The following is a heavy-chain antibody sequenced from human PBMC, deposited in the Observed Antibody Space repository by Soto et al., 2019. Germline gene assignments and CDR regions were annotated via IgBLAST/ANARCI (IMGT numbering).Heavy chain of an antibody. CDR3: AGLYHYDSSGYYDY. Sequence: GGSLRLSCVASGVTLSDYYLGWMRQAPGKGLEWIAYMSVDGDKIHHADPVKGRFTISRDNAKNSLFLHMELSSLTSEDTAVYYCAGLYHYDSSGYYDYWGQGTLVTVSS. D-gene: IGHD3-22*01. V-gene: IGHV3-11*01. CDR1: GVTLSDYY. CDR2: MSVDGDKI. J-gene: IGHJ4*02.